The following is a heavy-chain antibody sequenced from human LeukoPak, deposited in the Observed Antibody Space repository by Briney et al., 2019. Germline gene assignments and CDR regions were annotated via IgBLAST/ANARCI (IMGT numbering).Heavy chain of an antibody. CDR3: ASVGGYDPLFDY. J-gene: IGHJ4*02. Sequence: GGSLRLSCATSGFTFSSNVIHWVRQAPGKGLEWVAVMSHDGSNKYYADSVKGRFTISRDNSKDTLYLQMNSLRVEDTAVYYCASVGGYDPLFDYWGQGTLVTVSS. CDR1: GFTFSSNV. D-gene: IGHD5-12*01. CDR2: MSHDGSNK. V-gene: IGHV3-30-3*01.